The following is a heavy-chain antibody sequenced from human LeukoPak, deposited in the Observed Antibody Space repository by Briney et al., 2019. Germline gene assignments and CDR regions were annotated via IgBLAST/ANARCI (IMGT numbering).Heavy chain of an antibody. V-gene: IGHV3-30*03. J-gene: IGHJ4*02. CDR3: ARDQLAYSGYDTLFDY. CDR2: ISYDGSNK. Sequence: GGSLRLSCAASGFTVSGNYMSWVRQAPGKGLEWVAVISYDGSNKYYAESVKGRFTISRDNSKNTLYLQLNSLRPDDTAVYYCARDQLAYSGYDTLFDYWGQGTLVTVSS. D-gene: IGHD5-12*01. CDR1: GFTVSGNY.